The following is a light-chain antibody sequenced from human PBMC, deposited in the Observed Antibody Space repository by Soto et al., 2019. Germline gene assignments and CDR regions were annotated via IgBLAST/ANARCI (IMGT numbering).Light chain of an antibody. V-gene: IGKV3-15*01. CDR1: QSVSSN. J-gene: IGKJ1*01. Sequence: EIVMTQSPATLSVSPGERATLSCRVSQSVSSNLAWYQQKPGQAPRLLIYGASTRATGIPARFSGSGSGTEFTLTISSLQSEDFAVYYCQHYNNWPTWTFGQGTKVEIK. CDR3: QHYNNWPTWT. CDR2: GAS.